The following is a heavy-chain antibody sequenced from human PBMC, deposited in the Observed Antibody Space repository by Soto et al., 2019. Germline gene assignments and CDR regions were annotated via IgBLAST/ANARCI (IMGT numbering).Heavy chain of an antibody. CDR2: ISWNIGSI. Sequence: EVQLVESGGGLVQPGRSLRLSCAASGFTFDDYAMHWVRQAPGKGLEWVSGISWNIGSIAYADSVKGRFTISRDNAKNALYLQMISPRAEDTALYYCAKVVAGWYYFDYWGQGTLVTVSS. CDR1: GFTFDDYA. V-gene: IGHV3-9*01. CDR3: AKVVAGWYYFDY. D-gene: IGHD2-15*01. J-gene: IGHJ4*02.